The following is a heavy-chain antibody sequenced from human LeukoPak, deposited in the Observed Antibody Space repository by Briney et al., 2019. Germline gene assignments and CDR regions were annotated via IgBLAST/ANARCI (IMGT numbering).Heavy chain of an antibody. J-gene: IGHJ2*01. CDR3: TTDPSPRIGGFVVVVAANPYWYFDL. CDR2: IKSKTDGGTT. Sequence: GGSLRLSCAASGFTFRMSWVRQAPGKGLEWVGRIKSKTDGGTTDYAAPVKGRFTISRDDSKNTLYLQMNSLKTEDTAVYYCTTDPSPRIGGFVVVVAANPYWYFDLWGRGTLVTVSS. D-gene: IGHD2-15*01. CDR1: GFTFR. V-gene: IGHV3-15*01.